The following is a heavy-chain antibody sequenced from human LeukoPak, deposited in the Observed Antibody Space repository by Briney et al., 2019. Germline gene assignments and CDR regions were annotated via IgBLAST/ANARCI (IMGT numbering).Heavy chain of an antibody. Sequence: SETLSLTCTVSGGSVSTYYWSWIRQPAGKGLEWIGRIYASGTINYDPSLKSRVSMSVDTSKNQFSLILTSVTAADTAVYYCARGSGYINFDYWGQGTLVTVSS. V-gene: IGHV4-4*07. D-gene: IGHD6-25*01. CDR2: IYASGTI. J-gene: IGHJ4*02. CDR3: ARGSGYINFDY. CDR1: GGSVSTYY.